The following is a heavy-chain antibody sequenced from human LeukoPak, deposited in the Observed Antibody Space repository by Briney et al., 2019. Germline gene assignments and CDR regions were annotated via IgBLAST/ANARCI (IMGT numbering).Heavy chain of an antibody. J-gene: IGHJ4*02. V-gene: IGHV3-30*02. Sequence: GGSLRLSCAASGFTFSSYGMHWVRQAPGKGLEWVAFIRYDGSNKYYADSVKGRFTISRDNSKNTLYPQMNSLRAEDTAVYYCAKWYTILLGGEAIDYWGQGTLVTVSS. CDR2: IRYDGSNK. CDR1: GFTFSSYG. CDR3: AKWYTILLGGEAIDY. D-gene: IGHD2/OR15-2a*01.